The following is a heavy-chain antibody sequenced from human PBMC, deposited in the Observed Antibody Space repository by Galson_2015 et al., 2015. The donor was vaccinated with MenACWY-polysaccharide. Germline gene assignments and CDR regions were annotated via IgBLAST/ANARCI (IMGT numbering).Heavy chain of an antibody. CDR1: GFTFSNCW. CDR2: IKQDGSEK. Sequence: SLRLSCAASGFTFSNCWMSWVRQAPGKALEWVASIKQDGSEKYLVASVKGRFTFSRDNAENSLFLQMNSLRAGDTAVYYCARERWVRGVFFDQWGQGTLVTVSS. V-gene: IGHV3-7*01. D-gene: IGHD3-10*01. J-gene: IGHJ4*02. CDR3: ARERWVRGVFFDQ.